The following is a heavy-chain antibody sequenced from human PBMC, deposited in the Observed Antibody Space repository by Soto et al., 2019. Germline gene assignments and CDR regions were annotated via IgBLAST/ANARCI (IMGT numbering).Heavy chain of an antibody. CDR2: IYYSGST. J-gene: IGHJ3*02. CDR1: GGSVSSYY. Sequence: SETLSLTCTVSGGSVSSYYWSWIRQPPGKGLEWIGYIYYSGSTNYNPSLKSRVTISLDTPKNQFSLKLSSVTAADTAVYYCARDARATVTPDAFDIWGQGTMVTVSS. V-gene: IGHV4-59*02. CDR3: ARDARATVTPDAFDI. D-gene: IGHD4-4*01.